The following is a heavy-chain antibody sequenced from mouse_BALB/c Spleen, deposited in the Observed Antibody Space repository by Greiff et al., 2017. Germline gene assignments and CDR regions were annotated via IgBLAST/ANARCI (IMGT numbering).Heavy chain of an antibody. V-gene: IGHV1-54*01. D-gene: IGHD1-1*01. CDR3: ARNDYYGSDY. CDR2: INPGSGGT. Sequence: QVQLQQSGAELVRPGTSVKVSCKASGYAFTNYLIEWVKQRPGQGLEWIGVINPGSGGTNYNEKFKGKATLTADKSSSTAYMQLSSLTSDDSAVYFCARNDYYGSDYWGQGTTLTVSS. J-gene: IGHJ2*01. CDR1: GYAFTNYL.